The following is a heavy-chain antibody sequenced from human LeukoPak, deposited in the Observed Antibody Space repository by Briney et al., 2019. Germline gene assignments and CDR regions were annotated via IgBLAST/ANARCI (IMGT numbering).Heavy chain of an antibody. Sequence: SETLSLTCTVSGGSISSYYWSWVRQPPGKGLEWNGYISYSGSTNYNPSLKSRVTISRDTSKNQFSLNLSSVTAADTAVYYCGRDSDGTVDYWGQGTLVTVSS. CDR2: ISYSGST. CDR3: GRDSDGTVDY. V-gene: IGHV4-59*01. J-gene: IGHJ4*02. CDR1: GGSISSYY. D-gene: IGHD1-7*01.